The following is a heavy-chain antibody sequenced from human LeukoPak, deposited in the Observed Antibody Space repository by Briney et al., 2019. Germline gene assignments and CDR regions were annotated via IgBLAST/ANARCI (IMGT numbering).Heavy chain of an antibody. D-gene: IGHD1-14*01. J-gene: IGHJ3*02. CDR2: IWYDGSNK. V-gene: IGHV3-33*06. CDR3: AKGGISSVYHAFDI. Sequence: GGSLRLSCAASGFTFSSYGMHWVRQAPGKGLEWVAVIWYDGSNKYYADSVKGRFTISRDNSKNTLYLQMNSLRVEDTAVYYCAKGGISSVYHAFDIWGQGTMVTVSS. CDR1: GFTFSSYG.